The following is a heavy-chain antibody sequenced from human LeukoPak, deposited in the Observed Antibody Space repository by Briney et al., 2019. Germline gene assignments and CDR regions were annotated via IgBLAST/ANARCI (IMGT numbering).Heavy chain of an antibody. CDR1: GFTFSSYA. J-gene: IGHJ3*02. D-gene: IGHD3-16*01. Sequence: PGGSLRLSCAASGFTFSSYAMHWVRQAPGKGLEWVAVISYDGSNKYYADSVKGRFTISRDNSKNTLYLQMNSLRAEDTAVYYCARERPSRPFMTPLFDIWGQGTMVTVSS. CDR3: ARERPSRPFMTPLFDI. CDR2: ISYDGSNK. V-gene: IGHV3-30*04.